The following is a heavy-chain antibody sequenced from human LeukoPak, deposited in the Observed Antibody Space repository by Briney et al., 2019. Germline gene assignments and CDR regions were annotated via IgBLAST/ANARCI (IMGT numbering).Heavy chain of an antibody. V-gene: IGHV4-59*12. D-gene: IGHD3-22*01. CDR2: IYYSGST. CDR3: ARAGPGDDYYDSSPFYFDY. J-gene: IGHJ4*02. Sequence: SETLSLTCTVSGGSISSYYWSWIRQPPGKGLEWIGYIYYSGSTNYNPSLKSRVTISVDTSKNQFSLKLSSVTAADTAVYYCARAGPGDDYYDSSPFYFDYWGQGTLVTVSS. CDR1: GGSISSYY.